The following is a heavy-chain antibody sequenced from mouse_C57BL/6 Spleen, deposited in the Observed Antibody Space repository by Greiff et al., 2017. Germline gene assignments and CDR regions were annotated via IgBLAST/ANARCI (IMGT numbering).Heavy chain of an antibody. CDR1: GYTFTSYW. D-gene: IGHD2-5*01. Sequence: VQLQQPGAELVKPGASVKMSCKASGYTFTSYWITWVKQRPGQGLEWIGDIYPGSGSTNYNEKFKSKATLTVDTSSSTAYMQLSSLTSEDAAVDYCAIYSNYGGVYAMDYWGQGTSVTVSS. CDR3: AIYSNYGGVYAMDY. J-gene: IGHJ4*01. CDR2: IYPGSGST. V-gene: IGHV1-55*01.